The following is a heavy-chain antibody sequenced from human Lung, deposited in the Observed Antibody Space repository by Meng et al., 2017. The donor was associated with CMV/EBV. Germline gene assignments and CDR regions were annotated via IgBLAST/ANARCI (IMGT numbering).Heavy chain of an antibody. J-gene: IGHJ4*02. V-gene: IGHV4-34*01. CDR3: GRGRKPDY. CDR2: INHGGNT. CDR1: GGLFTGYD. Sequence: TLSLTCGVYGGLFTGYDWTWIRQFPGKGLEWIGHINHGGNTNYNPSLKRRLTLSIDTSKNQFSLRLSSVTATDTAIYYCGRGRKPDYWGQGTLVTVSS.